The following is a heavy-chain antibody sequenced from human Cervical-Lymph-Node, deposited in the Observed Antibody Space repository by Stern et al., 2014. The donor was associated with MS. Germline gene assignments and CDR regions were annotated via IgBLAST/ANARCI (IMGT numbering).Heavy chain of an antibody. CDR3: ARKQQLVPDGYYYYYYGMDV. D-gene: IGHD6-13*01. V-gene: IGHV1-69*01. CDR2: IIPIFGTA. Sequence: QVQLVESGAEVKKPGSSVKVSCKASGGTFSSYAISWVRQAPGQGLEWMGGIIPIFGTANYAQKFQGRVTITADESTSTAYMELSSLRSEDTAVYYCARKQQLVPDGYYYYYYGMDVWGQGTTVTVSS. J-gene: IGHJ6*02. CDR1: GGTFSSYA.